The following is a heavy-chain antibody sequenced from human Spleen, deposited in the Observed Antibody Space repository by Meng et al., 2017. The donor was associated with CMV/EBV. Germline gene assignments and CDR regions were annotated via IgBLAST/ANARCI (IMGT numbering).Heavy chain of an antibody. D-gene: IGHD3-10*01. V-gene: IGHV3-15*01. Sequence: GESLKISCAASGFTFSNAWMSWVRQAPGKGLEWVGRIKSKTDGGTTDYAAPVKGRFTISRDDSKNTLYLQMNSLKTEDTAVYYCTTGSDYYGSGSYKLYYYYGMDVWGQGTTVTVSS. CDR3: TTGSDYYGSGSYKLYYYYGMDV. J-gene: IGHJ6*02. CDR2: IKSKTDGGTT. CDR1: GFTFSNAW.